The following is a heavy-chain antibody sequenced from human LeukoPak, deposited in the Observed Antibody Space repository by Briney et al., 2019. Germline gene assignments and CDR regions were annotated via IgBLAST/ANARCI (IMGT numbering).Heavy chain of an antibody. J-gene: IGHJ4*02. Sequence: GGSLRLSCAASGFTFSSYGMHWVRQAPGKGLEWVAVISHDGSNKYYADSVKGRFTISRDNSKNTLYLQMNSLRAEDTAVYYCAKGPEGRYFDWLLGMDYWGQGTLVTVSS. V-gene: IGHV3-30*18. CDR1: GFTFSSYG. D-gene: IGHD3-9*01. CDR2: ISHDGSNK. CDR3: AKGPEGRYFDWLLGMDY.